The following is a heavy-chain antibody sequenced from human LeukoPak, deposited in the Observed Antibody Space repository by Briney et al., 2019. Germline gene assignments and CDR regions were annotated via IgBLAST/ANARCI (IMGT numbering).Heavy chain of an antibody. CDR2: IYKTGST. V-gene: IGHV4-59*01. CDR1: GGSISSYY. J-gene: IGHJ4*02. CDR3: ASGGDYRGPFDF. D-gene: IGHD4-17*01. Sequence: SETLSLTCTVSGGSISSYYWSWIRQSPGKGLEWIGYIYKTGSTGYNPSLKSRVTISLDTSKNQFSLNLSSVTAADTAVYYCASGGDYRGPFDFWGQGTLVTVSS.